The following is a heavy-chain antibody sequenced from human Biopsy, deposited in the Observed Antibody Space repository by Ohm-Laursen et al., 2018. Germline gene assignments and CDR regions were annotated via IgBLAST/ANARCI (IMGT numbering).Heavy chain of an antibody. CDR1: GYTFTSYH. D-gene: IGHD3-22*01. CDR3: TRGGYYYDSLAYYYWFDP. Sequence: SVTASCKASGYTFTSYHVHWVRQAPGQGLGWMGWINAKTGDTNYAQKIQGRVTMTMDTSTSTAYVDLSRLRTDDTAVYYCTRGGYYYDSLAYYYWFDPWGQGTLVTVSS. J-gene: IGHJ5*02. CDR2: INAKTGDT. V-gene: IGHV1-2*02.